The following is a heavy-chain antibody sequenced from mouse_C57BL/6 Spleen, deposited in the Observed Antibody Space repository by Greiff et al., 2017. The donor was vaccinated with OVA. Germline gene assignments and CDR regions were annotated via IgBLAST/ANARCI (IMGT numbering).Heavy chain of an antibody. CDR3: ARAGTGLDCFDY. J-gene: IGHJ2*01. D-gene: IGHD3-1*01. CDR2: IHPNSGST. Sequence: QVQLKQPGAELVKPGASVKLSCKASGYTFTSYWMHWVKQRPGQGLEWIGMIHPNSGSTNYNEKFKSKATLTVDKSSSTAYMQLSSLTSEDSAVYYCARAGTGLDCFDYWGQGTTLTVSS. V-gene: IGHV1-64*01. CDR1: GYTFTSYW.